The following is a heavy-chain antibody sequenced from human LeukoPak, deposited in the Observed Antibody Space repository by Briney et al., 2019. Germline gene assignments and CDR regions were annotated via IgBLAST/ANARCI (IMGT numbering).Heavy chain of an antibody. CDR3: ATGRGYSYGGVRDY. D-gene: IGHD5-18*01. J-gene: IGHJ4*02. CDR2: IYYSGST. V-gene: IGHV4-39*07. Sequence: SETLSLTCTVSGGSISSSSYYWGWIRQPPGKGLEWIGSIYYSGSTYYNPSLKSRATISVDTSKNQFSLKLSSVTAADTAVYYCATGRGYSYGGVRDYWGQGTLVTVSS. CDR1: GGSISSSSYY.